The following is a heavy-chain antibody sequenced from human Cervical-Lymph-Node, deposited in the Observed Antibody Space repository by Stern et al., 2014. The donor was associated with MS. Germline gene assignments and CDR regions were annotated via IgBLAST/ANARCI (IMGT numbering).Heavy chain of an antibody. J-gene: IGHJ4*02. V-gene: IGHV4-30-4*01. Sequence: VQLQESGPGLVKHSQTLSLTYAVYGGYISRGEYYLSWIRQSPGKGLEWIGYIHYSGTTYYNPSLKSRVTISVDTSKNQFSLKLSSVTAADTAVYYCSRDADAYSLVFGYWGRGTLVTVSS. CDR3: SRDADAYSLVFGY. CDR2: IHYSGTT. D-gene: IGHD5-24*01. CDR1: GGYISRGEYY.